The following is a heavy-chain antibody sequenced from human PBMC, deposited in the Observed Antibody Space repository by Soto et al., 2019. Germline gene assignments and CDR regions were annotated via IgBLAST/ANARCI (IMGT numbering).Heavy chain of an antibody. Sequence: QVQLVESGGGVVQPGRSLRLSCAASGVTLSNYGMNWVRQAPGKGPEWVAAITYDGINKYYADSVKGRFTISRDNSKNTLYLQMNSRRAEDTAVYYCAKDPYSGSLWGQGTLVTVSS. CDR1: GVTLSNYG. V-gene: IGHV3-30*18. CDR3: AKDPYSGSL. CDR2: ITYDGINK. D-gene: IGHD1-26*01. J-gene: IGHJ4*02.